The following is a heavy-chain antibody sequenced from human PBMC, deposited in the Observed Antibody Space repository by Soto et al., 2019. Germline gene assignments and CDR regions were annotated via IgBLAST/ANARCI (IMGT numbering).Heavy chain of an antibody. Sequence: QVQPQESGPGLVKPSETLSLTCTVSGGSISGYFWSWIRPPPGKGLEWIGYISYSGSTNYNSSLKRRVTMSIDTYKNQFSLRLTSVTAADTAVYYCVRDGAATGSVYLGYWGQGTLVTVSS. CDR1: GGSISGYF. J-gene: IGHJ4*02. CDR2: ISYSGST. D-gene: IGHD6-13*01. V-gene: IGHV4-59*01. CDR3: VRDGAATGSVYLGY.